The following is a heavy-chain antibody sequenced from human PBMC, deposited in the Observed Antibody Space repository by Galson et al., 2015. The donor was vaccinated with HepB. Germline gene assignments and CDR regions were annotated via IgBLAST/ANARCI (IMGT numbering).Heavy chain of an antibody. J-gene: IGHJ4*02. V-gene: IGHV3-30*18. CDR3: AKVVGASYGSGSYWFFDY. D-gene: IGHD3-10*01. CDR2: ISYDGSNK. Sequence: SLRLSCAASGFTFSSYGMHWVRQAPGKGLEWVAVISYDGSNKYYADSVKGRFTISRDNSKNTLYLQMNSLRAEDTAVYYCAKVVGASYGSGSYWFFDYWGQGTLVTVSS. CDR1: GFTFSSYG.